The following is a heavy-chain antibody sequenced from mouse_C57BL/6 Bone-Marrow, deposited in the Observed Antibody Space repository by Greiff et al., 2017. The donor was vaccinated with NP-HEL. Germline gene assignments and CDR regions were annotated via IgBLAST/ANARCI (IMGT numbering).Heavy chain of an antibody. J-gene: IGHJ1*03. CDR2: LSNGGGST. Sequence: EVMLVESGGGLVQPGGSLKLSCAASGFTFSDYYMYWVRHTPEKRLEWVAYLSNGGGSTCSPDTVTGRFTITRDNAKNTLYLQMSRLKSEDTAMYYCARLRSYWYFDVWGTGTTVTVSS. CDR1: GFTFSDYY. CDR3: ARLRSYWYFDV. V-gene: IGHV5-12*01.